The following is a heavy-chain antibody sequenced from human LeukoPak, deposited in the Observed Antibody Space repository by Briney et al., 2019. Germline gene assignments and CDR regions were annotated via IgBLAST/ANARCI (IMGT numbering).Heavy chain of an antibody. J-gene: IGHJ6*03. D-gene: IGHD2/OR15-2a*01. CDR3: AKDGGEYCTSNSCYYYYMDV. CDR2: IYYGGSIE. Sequence: GGSLRLSCAASGFTFSSYGMHWVRQAPGKGLEWVAVIYYGGSIEYYADSVRGRFTISRDNSKKTLYLQMNSLRPEDTAVYYCAKDGGEYCTSNSCYYYYMDVWGKGTTVTVSS. V-gene: IGHV3-30*18. CDR1: GFTFSSYG.